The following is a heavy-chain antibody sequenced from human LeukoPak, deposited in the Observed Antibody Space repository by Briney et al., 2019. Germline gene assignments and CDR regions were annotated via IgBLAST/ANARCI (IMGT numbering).Heavy chain of an antibody. J-gene: IGHJ4*02. D-gene: IGHD6-19*01. CDR1: GFTFSDYY. Sequence: GGSLRLSCAASGFTFSDYYMSWIRQAPGKGLEWGSYISSSGSTIYYADSVKGRFIISRDNAKNSLYLQMNSLRAEDTAVYYCARDHGSGWRSDVFDYWGQGTLVTVSS. CDR3: ARDHGSGWRSDVFDY. CDR2: ISSSGSTI. V-gene: IGHV3-11*01.